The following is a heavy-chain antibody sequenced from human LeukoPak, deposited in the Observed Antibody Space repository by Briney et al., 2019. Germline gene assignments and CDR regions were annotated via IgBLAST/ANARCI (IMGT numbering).Heavy chain of an antibody. CDR1: GFTFSSYA. D-gene: IGHD6-19*01. CDR2: ISGSGGST. Sequence: GGSLRPSCAASGFTFSSYAMSWVRQAAGKGLEWVSSISGSGGSTYYADSVKGRFTISRDNSKNTLFLQMNSLRAEDTAVYYCAKRAVSGNAFFDNWGQGTLVTVSS. V-gene: IGHV3-23*01. CDR3: AKRAVSGNAFFDN. J-gene: IGHJ4*02.